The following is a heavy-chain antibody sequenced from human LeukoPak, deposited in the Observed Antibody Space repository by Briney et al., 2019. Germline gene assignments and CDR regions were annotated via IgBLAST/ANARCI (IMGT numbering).Heavy chain of an antibody. V-gene: IGHV3-21*01. J-gene: IGHJ4*02. CDR2: ISSSTSYI. CDR3: ARAGGSTVSHSDY. Sequence: GGSLRLSCAASGFTFSSYSMNWIRRAPGKGLEWVSSISSSTSYIYYADSVKGRFTISKDNAKNSLYLQMNSLRAEDTAVYYCARAGGSTVSHSDYWGQGTLVTVSS. D-gene: IGHD4-17*01. CDR1: GFTFSSYS.